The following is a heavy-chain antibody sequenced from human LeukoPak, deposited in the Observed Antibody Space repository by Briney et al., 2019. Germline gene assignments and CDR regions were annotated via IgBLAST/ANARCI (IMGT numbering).Heavy chain of an antibody. Sequence: PSETLSLTCTVSGGSISIYYWSWIRQPAGKGLEWIGRIYNSGSTNYSPSLQSRVTMSIDTSKNLFSLKLNSVTAADTAMYYCAGGRGYSYGYLDYWGQGTLVTVSS. J-gene: IGHJ4*02. V-gene: IGHV4-4*07. CDR1: GGSISIYY. D-gene: IGHD5-18*01. CDR2: IYNSGST. CDR3: AGGRGYSYGYLDY.